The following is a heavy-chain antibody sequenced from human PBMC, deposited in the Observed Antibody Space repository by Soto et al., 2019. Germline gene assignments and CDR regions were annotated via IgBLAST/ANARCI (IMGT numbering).Heavy chain of an antibody. CDR2: IYYSGST. Sequence: QLQLQESGPGLVKPSETLSLTCTVSGGSISSSSYYWGWIRQPPGKGLEWIGSIYYSGSTYYNPSLQSRVTVSVAPSMYQFSLKLSSVTAAATAVYSCASRDSSPHYRYWGQGTLVTVSS. CDR3: ASRDSSPHYRY. J-gene: IGHJ4*02. V-gene: IGHV4-39*01. D-gene: IGHD2-15*01. CDR1: GGSISSSSYY.